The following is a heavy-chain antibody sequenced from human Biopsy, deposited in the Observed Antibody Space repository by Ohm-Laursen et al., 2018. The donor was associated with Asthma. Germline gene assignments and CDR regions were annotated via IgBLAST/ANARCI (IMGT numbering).Heavy chain of an antibody. CDR1: GFTFGDYW. CDR2: IKHDGTEK. J-gene: IGHJ1*01. CDR3: ARTFHFWSPYHAEHYQL. V-gene: IGHV3-7*01. Sequence: GSLRLSCAASGFTFGDYWMSWVRQVPGQGLEWVANIKHDGTEKNHVYSLKGRFTISRDNAKNSLYLQMNSLRAEDTAVYYWARTFHFWSPYHAEHYQLWGQGTLVTVPS. D-gene: IGHD3-3*02.